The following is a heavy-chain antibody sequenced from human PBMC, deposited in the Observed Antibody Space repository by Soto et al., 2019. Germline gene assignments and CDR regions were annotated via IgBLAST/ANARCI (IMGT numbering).Heavy chain of an antibody. CDR1: GLSLSTTGVG. D-gene: IGHD2-21*02. Sequence: QITLKESGPTLMKPTQTLTLTCTFSGLSLSTTGVGVGWIRQPPGKALEWLALIYWDDDKRYSPSLKSRLTITKDTSKNQVVLTTTNMDPVDTATYYCVQSRCGGDCLQSYSSHSYYGLDVWGQGTTVTVSS. J-gene: IGHJ6*02. V-gene: IGHV2-5*02. CDR2: IYWDDDK. CDR3: VQSRCGGDCLQSYSSHSYYGLDV.